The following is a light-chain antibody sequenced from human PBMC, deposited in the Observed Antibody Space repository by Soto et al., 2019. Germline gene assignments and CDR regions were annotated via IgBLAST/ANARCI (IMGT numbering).Light chain of an antibody. V-gene: IGLV1-51*01. CDR2: DNN. CDR1: SSNIGNNY. Sequence: QSVLTQPPSVSAAPGQKVTISCSASSSNIGNNYVSWYQQLPGTAPKLLIYDNNKRPSGIPDRFSGAKSGTSATLGITGLQTGDEGDYYCGAWDSSLSAGVFGGGTKLTVL. J-gene: IGLJ2*01. CDR3: GAWDSSLSAGV.